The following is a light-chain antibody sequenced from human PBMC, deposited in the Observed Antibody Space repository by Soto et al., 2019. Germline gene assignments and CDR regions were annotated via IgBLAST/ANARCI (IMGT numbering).Light chain of an antibody. CDR1: SSDVGGYNY. Sequence: QSALTQPASVSGSPGQSITISCTGTSSDVGGYNYVYWYQQHPGKAPKLMIYDVRNRPSGVSNRFSGAKSVNTASLTISGLQAEDEADYYCSSYTPVSTYVFGTGTKVTVL. CDR3: SSYTPVSTYV. V-gene: IGLV2-14*01. J-gene: IGLJ1*01. CDR2: DVR.